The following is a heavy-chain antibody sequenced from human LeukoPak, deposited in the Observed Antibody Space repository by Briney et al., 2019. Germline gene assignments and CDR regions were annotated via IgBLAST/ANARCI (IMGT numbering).Heavy chain of an antibody. CDR3: ARDRYYYDSSGYYYDFRAFDI. Sequence: SETLSLTCAVYGGSFSGYYWSWIRQPPGKGLEWIGEINHSGSTNYNPSLKSRVTISVDTSKNQFSLKLSSVTAADTAVYYCARDRYYYDSSGYYYDFRAFDIWGQGTMVTVSS. CDR1: GGSFSGYY. D-gene: IGHD3-22*01. J-gene: IGHJ3*02. CDR2: INHSGST. V-gene: IGHV4-34*01.